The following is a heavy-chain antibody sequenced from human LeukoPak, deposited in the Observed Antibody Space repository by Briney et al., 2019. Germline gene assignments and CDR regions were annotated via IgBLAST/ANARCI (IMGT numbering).Heavy chain of an antibody. CDR1: GYSISSGYY. J-gene: IGHJ5*02. D-gene: IGHD3-10*01. CDR2: IYHSGST. Sequence: SETLSLTCTVSGYSISSGYYWGWIRQPPGKGLEWIGSIYHSGSTYYNPSLKSRVTISVDTSKNQFSLELSSVTAADTAVYYCARAPFRRGRTLKNWFDPWGQGTLVTVSS. V-gene: IGHV4-38-2*02. CDR3: ARAPFRRGRTLKNWFDP.